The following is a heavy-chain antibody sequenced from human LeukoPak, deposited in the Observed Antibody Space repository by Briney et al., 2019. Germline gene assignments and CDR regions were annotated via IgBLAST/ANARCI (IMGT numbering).Heavy chain of an antibody. D-gene: IGHD6-19*01. CDR3: TRHAPGIAVAVLDY. J-gene: IGHJ4*02. CDR2: IRSKANSYAT. Sequence: PGGSLRLSCAASGFTFSGSAMHWVRQASGKGLEWVGRIRSKANSYATAYAASAKGRFTISRDDSKNTAYLQMNSLRTEDTAVYYCTRHAPGIAVAVLDYWGQGTLVTVSS. CDR1: GFTFSGSA. V-gene: IGHV3-73*01.